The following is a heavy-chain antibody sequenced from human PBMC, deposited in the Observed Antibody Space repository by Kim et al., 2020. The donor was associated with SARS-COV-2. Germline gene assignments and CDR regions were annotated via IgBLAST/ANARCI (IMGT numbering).Heavy chain of an antibody. D-gene: IGHD7-27*01. V-gene: IGHV3-74*01. J-gene: IGHJ4*02. CDR2: VNSDGSST. CDR3: ASLSIGCDWGKFDY. Sequence: GGSLRLSCVASGFTFSSYWMHWVRQAPGKGLVWVSRVNSDGSSTSYADSVKGRFTISRDNSRNTLYLQMNSLRAEDTAVYYCASLSIGCDWGKFDYWGQGTLVTVSS. CDR1: GFTFSSYW.